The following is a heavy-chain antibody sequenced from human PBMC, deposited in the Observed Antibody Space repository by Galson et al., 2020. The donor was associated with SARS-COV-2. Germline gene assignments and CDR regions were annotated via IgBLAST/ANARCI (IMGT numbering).Heavy chain of an antibody. V-gene: IGHV1-2*06. J-gene: IGHJ5*02. CDR3: ARGGLEMGYNWLDP. CDR2: IDPKSGGT. CDR1: GYTFSDFH. Sequence: ASVKFSCNASGYTFSDFHIQWVRQAPGQGLEWMGRIDPKSGGTKYSLSFRGRVTMTRDTSTSSTQMELSSLRSDDTAVYYCARGGLEMGYNWLDPWGQGGLVFVSS.